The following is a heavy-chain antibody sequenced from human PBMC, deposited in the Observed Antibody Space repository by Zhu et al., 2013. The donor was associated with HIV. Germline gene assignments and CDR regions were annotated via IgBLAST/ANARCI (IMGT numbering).Heavy chain of an antibody. CDR3: TRTYYYDSSGYPFDY. V-gene: IGHV1-2*02. Sequence: QVQLVQSGAEVKKPGASVKVSCKASGYTFTGYYMHWVRQAPGQGLEWMGWINPNSGGTNYAQKFQGRVTMTRDTSISTAYMELSRLRSDDTAVYYCTRTYYYDSSGYPFDYWAREPWSPSPQ. D-gene: IGHD3-22*01. J-gene: IGHJ4*02. CDR1: GYTFTGYY. CDR2: INPNSGGT.